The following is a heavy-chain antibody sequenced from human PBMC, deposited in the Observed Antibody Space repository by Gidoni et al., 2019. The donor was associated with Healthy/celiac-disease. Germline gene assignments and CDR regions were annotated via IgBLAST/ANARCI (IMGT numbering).Heavy chain of an antibody. Sequence: EVQLSESGGGLVQPGGSLRLSCSASGFTFGSDAMSWVRQAPGKGLEWVSAISGRSGSTYYADSVKGRFTISRDNSKNTLYLQMNSLRAEDTAVYYCAKDPLIRSKPDYFDYWGQGTLVTVSS. D-gene: IGHD6-13*01. CDR2: ISGRSGST. CDR3: AKDPLIRSKPDYFDY. J-gene: IGHJ4*02. V-gene: IGHV3-23*01. CDR1: GFTFGSDA.